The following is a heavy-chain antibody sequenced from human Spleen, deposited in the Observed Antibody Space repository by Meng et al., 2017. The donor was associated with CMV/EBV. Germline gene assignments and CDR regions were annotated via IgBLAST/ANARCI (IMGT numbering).Heavy chain of an antibody. CDR2: IRGHNGDT. CDR3: ARDDPGDPLDF. D-gene: IGHD3-16*01. J-gene: IGHJ4*02. V-gene: IGHV1-18*01. Sequence: QVQLVQSAPEVKKPGASVKVSCRASGYIFRNYAISWVRQAPGQGLEWVGYIRGHNGDTSYAQKYQGRLTLSTDAARSTAYMEIRSLTYDDTAVYYCARDDPGDPLDFWGQGTLVTVSS. CDR1: GYIFRNYA.